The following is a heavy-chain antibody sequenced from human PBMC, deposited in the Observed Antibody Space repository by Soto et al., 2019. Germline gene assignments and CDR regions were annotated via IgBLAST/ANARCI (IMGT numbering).Heavy chain of an antibody. CDR2: MNANNGNA. J-gene: IGHJ4*02. V-gene: IGHV1-8*01. CDR1: GYTFSTND. CDR3: ARRKERSGPYYLYL. Sequence: ASVKVSCKASGYTFSTNDFAWVRQATGQGLEWMGWMNANNGNAGFAQQFRGRVTMTRNTSITTAYMELSSLRTDDTAVYYCARRKERSGPYYLYLWGQGTLVTVSS.